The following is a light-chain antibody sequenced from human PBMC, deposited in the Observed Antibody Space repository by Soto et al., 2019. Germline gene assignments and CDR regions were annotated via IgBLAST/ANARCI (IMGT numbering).Light chain of an antibody. Sequence: QSVLTQPPSVSGAPGQRVTISCTGSSSNIGAGYAVHWYRLLPGTAPKLLIYRNTIRPSGVPDRFSGSRSGTSASLAITGLQAEDEADYYCAAWDDTLNGQVFGGGTQLTVL. CDR2: RNT. V-gene: IGLV1-40*01. J-gene: IGLJ3*02. CDR3: AAWDDTLNGQV. CDR1: SSNIGAGYA.